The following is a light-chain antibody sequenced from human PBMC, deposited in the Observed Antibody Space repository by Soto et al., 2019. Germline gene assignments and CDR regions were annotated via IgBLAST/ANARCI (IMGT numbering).Light chain of an antibody. CDR1: IGDIGSYNY. Sequence: QSVLNQPASVSGSPGQSITISCAGGIGDIGSYNYVSWYQQHPGKAPKLLIYDVSYRPSGISDRFSGSKSGNTASLTISGLQPEDEADYYCSSYGASSTLFGGGTKLTVL. CDR2: DVS. CDR3: SSYGASSTL. V-gene: IGLV2-14*03. J-gene: IGLJ3*02.